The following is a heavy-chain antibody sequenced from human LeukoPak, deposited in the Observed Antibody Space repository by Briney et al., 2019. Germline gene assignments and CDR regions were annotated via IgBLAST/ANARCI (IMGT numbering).Heavy chain of an antibody. J-gene: IGHJ4*02. V-gene: IGHV3-30*02. CDR2: IHSDGINK. Sequence: GGSLRLSCAASGFTISSYSMHWVRQAPGKGLEGVAFIHSDGINKYYPDSVKGRFTISRDNSKNTLYLQMNSLSAEDTAVYYCAYSSLSTWGQGTLVTVSS. CDR3: AYSSLST. CDR1: GFTISSYS. D-gene: IGHD6-19*01.